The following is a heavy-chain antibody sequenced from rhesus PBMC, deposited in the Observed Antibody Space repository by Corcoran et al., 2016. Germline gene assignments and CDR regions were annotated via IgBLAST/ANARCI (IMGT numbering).Heavy chain of an antibody. D-gene: IGHD5-36*01. V-gene: IGHV4-106*01. Sequence: QVQLQESGPGLVKPSETLSLTCAVFGGSIRDVYYWSWIRQPPGKGLEWIGYIYGGGGGTNYNPSLKNRVTISIDTSKNQFSLKLRSVTAADTAVYYCARDRGYTYGDFDYWGQGVLVTVSS. CDR1: GGSIRDVYY. CDR3: ARDRGYTYGDFDY. CDR2: IYGGGGGT. J-gene: IGHJ4*01.